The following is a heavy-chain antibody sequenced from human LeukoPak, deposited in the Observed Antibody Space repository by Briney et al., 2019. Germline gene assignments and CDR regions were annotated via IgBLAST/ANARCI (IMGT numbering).Heavy chain of an antibody. CDR2: ISGSGGST. V-gene: IGHV3-23*01. Sequence: GGSLRLSCAASGFTFSSYAMSWVRQAPGKGLEWVSAISGSGGSTYYADSVKGRFTISRDNSKNTLYLQMNSLRAEDTAVYYCAKDLGYCSSSRFSGGDYWGQGTLVTVSS. CDR3: AKDLGYCSSSRFSGGDY. J-gene: IGHJ4*02. CDR1: GFTFSSYA. D-gene: IGHD2-2*01.